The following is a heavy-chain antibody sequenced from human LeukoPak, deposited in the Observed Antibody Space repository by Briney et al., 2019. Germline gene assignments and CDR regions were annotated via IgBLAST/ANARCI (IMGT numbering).Heavy chain of an antibody. CDR3: ARGRGPTHYYYYYYGMDV. D-gene: IGHD4-11*01. Sequence: SETLSLTCTVSGGSISSGGYYWSWIRQHPGKGLEWIGYIYYSGSTYYNPSLKSRVTISVDTSKNQFSLKLSSVTAADTAVYYCARGRGPTHYYYYYYGMDVWGQGTTVTVSS. CDR2: IYYSGST. J-gene: IGHJ6*02. V-gene: IGHV4-31*03. CDR1: GGSISSGGYY.